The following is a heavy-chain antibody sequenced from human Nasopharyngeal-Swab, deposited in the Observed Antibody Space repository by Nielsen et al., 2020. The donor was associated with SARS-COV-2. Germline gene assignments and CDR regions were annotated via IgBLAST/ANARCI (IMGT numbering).Heavy chain of an antibody. CDR3: AKAMGSVYDTSGHYNAFDI. D-gene: IGHD3-22*01. Sequence: WIRQPPGKGLEWVSVISASGRRTYYADSVKGRFTISRDNSKNTLYLLMNSLRVEDTAVYYCAKAMGSVYDTSGHYNAFDIWGQGTTVTVSS. CDR2: ISASGRRT. V-gene: IGHV3-23*01. J-gene: IGHJ3*02.